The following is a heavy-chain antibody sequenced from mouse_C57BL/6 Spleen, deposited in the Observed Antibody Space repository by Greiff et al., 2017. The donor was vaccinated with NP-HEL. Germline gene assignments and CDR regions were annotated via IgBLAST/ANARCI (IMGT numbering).Heavy chain of an antibody. CDR3: ARDGSSPWYFDV. J-gene: IGHJ1*03. V-gene: IGHV1-4*01. Sequence: QVQLQQSGAELARPGASVKMSCKASGYTFTSYTMHWVKQRPGQGLEWIGYINPSSGYTKYNQKFKDKATLTADKSSSTAYMQLSSLTSEDSAVYYGARDGSSPWYFDVWGTGTTVTVSS. CDR1: GYTFTSYT. D-gene: IGHD1-1*01. CDR2: INPSSGYT.